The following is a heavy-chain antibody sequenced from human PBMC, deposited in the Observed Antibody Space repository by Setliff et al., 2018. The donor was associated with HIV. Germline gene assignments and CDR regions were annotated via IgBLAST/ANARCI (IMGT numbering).Heavy chain of an antibody. D-gene: IGHD6-19*01. CDR2: IIPIFATT. J-gene: IGHJ4*02. CDR1: GYTFAGYG. Sequence: VKVSCKASGYTFAGYGIHWVRQAPGQGLEWMGGIIPIFATTNYAQNFQGRVTITADESTSTAYMELSSLRSEDTAVYYCARGVFLSGSGWYIVYYFDYWGQGTLVTVSS. CDR3: ARGVFLSGSGWYIVYYFDY. V-gene: IGHV1-69*01.